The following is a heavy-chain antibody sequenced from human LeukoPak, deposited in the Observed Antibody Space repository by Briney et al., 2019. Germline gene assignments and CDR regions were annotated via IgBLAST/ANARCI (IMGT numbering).Heavy chain of an antibody. D-gene: IGHD6-13*01. CDR1: GFTFSSYG. CDR3: AKDPRVWQQLDYGMDV. V-gene: IGHV3-30*18. J-gene: IGHJ6*02. CDR2: ISYDGTNK. Sequence: GGSPRLSCAASGFTFSSYGMHWVRQAPGKGLEWVAVISYDGTNKYYADSVKGRFTISRDNSKNTLYVQMNSLRAEDTAVYYCAKDPRVWQQLDYGMDVWGQGTTVTVSS.